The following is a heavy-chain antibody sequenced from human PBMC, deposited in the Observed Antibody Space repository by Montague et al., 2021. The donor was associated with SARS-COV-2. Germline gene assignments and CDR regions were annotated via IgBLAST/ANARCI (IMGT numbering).Heavy chain of an antibody. Sequence: RLSWSASGFVLTSYSMNWVRQAPGKGLEWVSSISSTSSYIYYADSVKGRFTISRDSSKTSMYLHMKDLRAEDSAVYYCVRGMLASTGAMSDHWGQGTRVTVSS. J-gene: IGHJ4*02. CDR2: ISSTSSYI. V-gene: IGHV3-21*01. D-gene: IGHD1-1*01. CDR1: GFVLTSYS. CDR3: VRGMLASTGAMSDH.